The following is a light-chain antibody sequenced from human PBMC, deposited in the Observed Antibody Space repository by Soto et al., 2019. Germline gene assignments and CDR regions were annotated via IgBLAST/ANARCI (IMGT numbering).Light chain of an antibody. J-gene: IGKJ2*01. CDR3: QQYGRSPPMYT. Sequence: DIVLTQSPGTLSLSPGERATLSCRASQSVNSSYLAWYQQKPGQAPRLLIYGASSRATPIPDRFSGSGSGTDFTLTISRLEPEDFAVYYCQQYGRSPPMYTFGRGTKLEIK. V-gene: IGKV3-20*01. CDR2: GAS. CDR1: QSVNSSY.